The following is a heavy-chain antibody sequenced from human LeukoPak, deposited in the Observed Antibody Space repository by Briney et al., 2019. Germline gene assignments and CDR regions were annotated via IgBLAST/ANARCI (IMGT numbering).Heavy chain of an antibody. V-gene: IGHV3-23*01. CDR2: ISGSGGST. J-gene: IGHJ6*02. CDR3: TRSPQTRSFTMIVTRYYYGMDV. D-gene: IGHD3-22*01. Sequence: TGGSLRLSCAASGFTFSSYAMSWVRQAPGKGLEWVSAISGSGGSTYYADSVKGRFTISRDNSKNTLYLQMNSLRAEDTAVYYCTRSPQTRSFTMIVTRYYYGMDVWGQGTTVTVSS. CDR1: GFTFSSYA.